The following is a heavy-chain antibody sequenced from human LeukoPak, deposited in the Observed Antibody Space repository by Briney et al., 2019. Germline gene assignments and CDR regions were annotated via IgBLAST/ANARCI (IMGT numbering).Heavy chain of an antibody. J-gene: IGHJ4*02. D-gene: IGHD3-3*01. CDR1: GFTFSNYA. V-gene: IGHV3-23*01. CDR2: ISGRGATT. Sequence: PGGSLRLSCAASGFTFSNYAMNWVRQAPGKGLEWVSAISGRGATTYYADSVKGRFTISRDKSKNTLYLQMNSLRADDTAVYYCAKDQAGYNFWSDSWGQGTLVTVSS. CDR3: AKDQAGYNFWSDS.